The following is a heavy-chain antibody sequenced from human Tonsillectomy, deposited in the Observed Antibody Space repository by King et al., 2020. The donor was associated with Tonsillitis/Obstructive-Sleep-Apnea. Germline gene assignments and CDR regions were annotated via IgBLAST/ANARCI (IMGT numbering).Heavy chain of an antibody. CDR2: IRSKTYSGTT. D-gene: IGHD3-3*01. CDR1: GFTFGDYA. CDR3: TRGKAKNYYDSWSGSDYFDY. Sequence: QLVQSGGGLVQPGRSLRLSCTASGFTFGDYAMNWVRQAPGKGLEWVGFIRSKTYSGTTEYAASVKGRFTISRDDSKSIAYLQMNSLKTEDTAVYYCTRGKAKNYYDSWSGSDYFDYWGQGTLVTVSS. J-gene: IGHJ4*02. V-gene: IGHV3-49*04.